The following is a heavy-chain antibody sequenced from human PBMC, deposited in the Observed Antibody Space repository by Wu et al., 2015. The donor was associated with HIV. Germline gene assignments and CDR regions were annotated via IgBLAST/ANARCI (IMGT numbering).Heavy chain of an antibody. D-gene: IGHD3-9*01. CDR3: ARLLSKSTYYDITWGRALDI. J-gene: IGHJ3*02. Sequence: QVQLVQSGAEVKKPGASVKVSCEASGYIFTSYYMHWVRQAPGQGLEWMGRINPSGGSTSYAQKFQGRVTITTDDSTSTAYMELSSLTSEDTAVYYCARLLSKSTYYDITWGRALDIWGQGTMVTVSS. CDR2: INPSGGST. V-gene: IGHV1-46*01. CDR1: GYIFTSYY.